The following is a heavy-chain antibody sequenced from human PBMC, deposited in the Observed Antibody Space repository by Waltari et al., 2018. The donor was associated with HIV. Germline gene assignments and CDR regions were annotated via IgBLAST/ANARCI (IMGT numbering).Heavy chain of an antibody. CDR2: ISAGDGSA. Sequence: QVQLMQSGIEMRTPGASVRLSCRASGFILADHYFHWVRQGPRQAFEWMGIISAGDGSANSAQKFEARVTLTRDLCTGTIHMVLMSLKPEDTAVYFCARAGLRGLIQDFDIWGQGTQLIVSS. CDR3: ARAGLRGLIQDFDI. V-gene: IGHV1-46*01. D-gene: IGHD2-21*02. J-gene: IGHJ4*01. CDR1: GFILADHY.